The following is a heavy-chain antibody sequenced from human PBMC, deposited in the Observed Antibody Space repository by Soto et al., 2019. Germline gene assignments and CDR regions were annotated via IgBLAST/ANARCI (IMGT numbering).Heavy chain of an antibody. J-gene: IGHJ5*02. CDR2: INHSGST. D-gene: IGHD2-2*01. V-gene: IGHV4-34*01. CDR1: GGSFSGYY. CDR3: APGDEVGCSSTSCPA. Sequence: PSETLSLTCAVYGGSFSGYYWSWIRQPPGKGLEWIGEINHSGSTNYNPSLKSRVTISVDASKNQFSLKLSSVTAADTAVYYCAPGDEVGCSSTSCPAWGQGTLVTVSS.